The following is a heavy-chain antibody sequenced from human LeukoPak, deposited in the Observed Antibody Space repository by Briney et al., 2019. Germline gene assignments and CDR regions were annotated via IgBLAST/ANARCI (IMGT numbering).Heavy chain of an antibody. CDR2: ISSSSSYI. D-gene: IGHD2-2*01. V-gene: IGHV3-21*01. CDR1: GFTFSSYS. J-gene: IGHJ6*03. Sequence: GGSLRLSCAASGFTFSSYSMNWVRQAPGKGLEWVSSISSSSSYIYYADSVKGRFTISRDNAKNSLYLQMNSLRAEDTAVYYCARDAADIVVVPAYYMDVWGKGTTVTVSS. CDR3: ARDAADIVVVPAYYMDV.